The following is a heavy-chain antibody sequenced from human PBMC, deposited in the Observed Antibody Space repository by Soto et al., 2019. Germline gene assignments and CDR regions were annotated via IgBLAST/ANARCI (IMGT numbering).Heavy chain of an antibody. J-gene: IGHJ5*02. CDR1: GYTFTSYA. V-gene: IGHV1-3*01. Sequence: ASVKVSCKASGYTFTSYAMHWVRQAPGQRLEWMGWINAGNGNTKYSQKFQGRVTITRDTSASTAYMELSSLRSEDTAVYYCARDPPSSGWYILWNCFDPWGQGTLVTVSS. D-gene: IGHD6-13*01. CDR2: INAGNGNT. CDR3: ARDPPSSGWYILWNCFDP.